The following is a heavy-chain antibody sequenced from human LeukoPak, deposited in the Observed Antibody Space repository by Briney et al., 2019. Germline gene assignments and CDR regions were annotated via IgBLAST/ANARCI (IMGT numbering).Heavy chain of an antibody. J-gene: IGHJ4*02. CDR3: ARGLRYCSGGSCYSWTFDY. D-gene: IGHD2-15*01. CDR2: ISYDGSNK. CDR1: GFTFSSYA. Sequence: GGSLRLSCAASGFTFSSYAMHWVRQAPGKGLEWVAVISYDGSNKYYAVSVKGRFTISRDNSKNTLYLQMNSLRAEDTAVYYCARGLRYCSGGSCYSWTFDYWGQGTLVTVSS. V-gene: IGHV3-30*04.